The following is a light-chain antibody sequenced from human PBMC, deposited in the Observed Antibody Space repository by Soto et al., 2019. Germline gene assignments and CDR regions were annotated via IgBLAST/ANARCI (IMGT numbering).Light chain of an antibody. J-gene: IGLJ2*01. V-gene: IGLV2-23*01. CDR2: EGN. CDR1: SGDVGRYNL. Sequence: QSALTQPASVSGSPGQSITISCTGSSGDVGRYNLVSWYQQHPGKAPKVIIYEGNKRPSGVSTRFSGSKSGNTASLTISGLQAEDEGDYYCCSYAGYSTSALFGGGTKVTVL. CDR3: CSYAGYSTSAL.